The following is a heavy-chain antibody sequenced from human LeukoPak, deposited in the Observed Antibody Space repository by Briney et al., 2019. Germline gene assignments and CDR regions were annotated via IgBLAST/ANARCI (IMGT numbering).Heavy chain of an antibody. Sequence: PGGSLRLXCAASGFTFSSYWMSWVRQAPGKGLEWVANIKQDGSEKYYVDSVKGRFTISRDNAKNSLYLQMNSLRAEDTAVYYCARAPYSYYYDSSGYYPYYYYYYYMDVWGKGTTVTVSS. D-gene: IGHD3-22*01. CDR3: ARAPYSYYYDSSGYYPYYYYYYYMDV. CDR2: IKQDGSEK. J-gene: IGHJ6*03. CDR1: GFTFSSYW. V-gene: IGHV3-7*01.